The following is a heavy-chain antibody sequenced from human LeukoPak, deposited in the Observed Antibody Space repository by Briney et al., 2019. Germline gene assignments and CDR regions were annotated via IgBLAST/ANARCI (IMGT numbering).Heavy chain of an antibody. CDR3: ARGGYCGGDCYEGDAFDI. V-gene: IGHV1-69*04. J-gene: IGHJ3*02. CDR2: IIPILGIA. Sequence: ASVKVSCTASGGTFSSYAISWVRQAPGQGLGWMGRIIPILGIANYAQKFQGRVTITADKSTSTAYMELSSLRSEDTAVYYCARGGYCGGDCYEGDAFDIWGQGTMVTVSS. D-gene: IGHD2-21*02. CDR1: GGTFSSYA.